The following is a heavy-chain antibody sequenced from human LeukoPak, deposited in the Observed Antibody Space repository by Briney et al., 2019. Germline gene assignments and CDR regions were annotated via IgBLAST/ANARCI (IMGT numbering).Heavy chain of an antibody. J-gene: IGHJ6*03. CDR2: ISYDGSNK. CDR1: GFTFSNAW. D-gene: IGHD1-26*01. Sequence: GGSLRLSCAASGFTFSNAWMSWVRQAPGKGLERVAVISYDGSNKYYADSVKGRFTISRDNSKNTLYLQMNSLRAEDTAVYYCAKEALIVYYYYMDVWGKGTTVTVSS. V-gene: IGHV3-30*18. CDR3: AKEALIVYYYYMDV.